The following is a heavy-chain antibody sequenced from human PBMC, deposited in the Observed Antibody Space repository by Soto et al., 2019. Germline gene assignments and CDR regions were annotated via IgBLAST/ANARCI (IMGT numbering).Heavy chain of an antibody. CDR2: ISGSGGST. CDR1: GFTFSSYA. CDR3: AKAGGGFGELLRVFDY. V-gene: IGHV3-23*01. D-gene: IGHD3-10*01. Sequence: EVQLLESGGGLVQPGGSLRLSCAASGFTFSSYAMSWVRQAPGKGLEWVSAISGSGGSTYYADSVKGRFTISRDNSKNTLYLQMKSLRAEDTAIYYCAKAGGGFGELLRVFDYWGQGTLVTVSS. J-gene: IGHJ4*02.